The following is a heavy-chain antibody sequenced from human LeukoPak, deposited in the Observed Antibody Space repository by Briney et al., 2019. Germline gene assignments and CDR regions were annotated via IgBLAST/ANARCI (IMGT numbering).Heavy chain of an antibody. CDR1: GGSISSYY. Sequence: PSETLSLTCTVSGGSISSYYWSWIRQPPGKGLEWIGYIYYSGSTSYNPSLKSRVTISLDTSKNQFSLKLSSVTATDTAVYYCARSGGGVVTMDYWGQGTLVTVSS. CDR2: IYYSGST. D-gene: IGHD3-3*01. V-gene: IGHV4-59*08. J-gene: IGHJ4*02. CDR3: ARSGGGVVTMDY.